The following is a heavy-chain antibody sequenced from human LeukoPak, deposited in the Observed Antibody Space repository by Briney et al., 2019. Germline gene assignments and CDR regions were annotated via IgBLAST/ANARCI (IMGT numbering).Heavy chain of an antibody. CDR1: GFTFSSYG. Sequence: GGSLRLSCAASGFTFSSYGMHWVRQAPGKGLEWVAVISYDGSNKYYADSVKGRFTISRDNSKSTLYLQMNSLRAEDTAVYYCAKSTDWFDPWGQGTLVTVSS. CDR3: AKSTDWFDP. V-gene: IGHV3-30*18. J-gene: IGHJ5*01. CDR2: ISYDGSNK. D-gene: IGHD2-8*02.